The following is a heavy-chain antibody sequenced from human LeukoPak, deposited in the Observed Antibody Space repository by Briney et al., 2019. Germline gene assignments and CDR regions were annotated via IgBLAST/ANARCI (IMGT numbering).Heavy chain of an antibody. CDR1: GGTVSSYA. Sequence: SVTVSCKASGGTVSSYAISWVRQAPGQGLEWMGGIIPIFGTANYAQKFQGRVTITADESTSTAYMELSSLRSEDTAVYYCAKTHYGDYGPFVYWGQGTLVTVSS. CDR2: IIPIFGTA. CDR3: AKTHYGDYGPFVY. J-gene: IGHJ4*02. V-gene: IGHV1-69*01. D-gene: IGHD4-17*01.